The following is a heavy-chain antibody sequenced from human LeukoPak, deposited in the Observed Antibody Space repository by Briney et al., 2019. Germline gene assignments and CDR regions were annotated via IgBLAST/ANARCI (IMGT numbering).Heavy chain of an antibody. CDR3: ARQTRYFDY. CDR1: GYSISSGYY. J-gene: IGHJ4*02. CDR2: IYHSGST. V-gene: IGHV4-38-2*02. Sequence: SETLSLTCTVSGYSISSGYYWGWIRQPPGKGLEWIGSIYHSGSTYYNPSLKSRVTIPVDTSKNQFSLKLSSVTAADMAVYYCARQTRYFDYWGQGTLVTVSS.